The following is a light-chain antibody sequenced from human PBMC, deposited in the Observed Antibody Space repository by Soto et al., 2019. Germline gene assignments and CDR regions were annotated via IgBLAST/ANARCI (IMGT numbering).Light chain of an antibody. J-gene: IGKJ4*01. V-gene: IGKV3-20*01. CDR2: GAS. CDR3: QQYGNSPPLT. Sequence: EIVLTQSPGTLSLSPGERATLSCRASQSASSSYLAWYQQKPGQAPRLLIYGASSRATGIPDRFSGSGSGTDFTLTISRLEPEDFALYYCQQYGNSPPLTFGGGTKVDI. CDR1: QSASSSY.